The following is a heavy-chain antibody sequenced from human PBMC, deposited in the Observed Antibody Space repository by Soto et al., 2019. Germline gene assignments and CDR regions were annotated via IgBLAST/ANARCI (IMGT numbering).Heavy chain of an antibody. J-gene: IGHJ4*02. Sequence: QVQLQESGPGLVKPSETLSLTCTVSGGSISGYYWSWIRQPAGKGLEWIGRTYTSGSTNYNPSLKSRVTMSVDTSKNQFSLKLTSVTAAHTAVYYCAREGSGSGSYVAAGLDYWGQGTLLTVSS. CDR1: GGSISGYY. D-gene: IGHD3-10*01. CDR2: TYTSGST. CDR3: AREGSGSGSYVAAGLDY. V-gene: IGHV4-4*07.